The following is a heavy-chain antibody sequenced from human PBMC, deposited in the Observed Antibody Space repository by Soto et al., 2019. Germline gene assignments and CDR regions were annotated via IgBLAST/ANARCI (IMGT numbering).Heavy chain of an antibody. D-gene: IGHD2-2*01. CDR3: ARIKYCSSTSCHSYYGMDV. Sequence: SETLSLTCTVSGGSISSYYWSWIRQPPGKGLEWIGYIYYSGSTNYNPSLKSRVTISVDTSKNQFSLKLSSVTAADTAVYYCARIKYCSSTSCHSYYGMDVWGQGTTVTVSS. CDR1: GGSISSYY. CDR2: IYYSGST. J-gene: IGHJ6*02. V-gene: IGHV4-59*12.